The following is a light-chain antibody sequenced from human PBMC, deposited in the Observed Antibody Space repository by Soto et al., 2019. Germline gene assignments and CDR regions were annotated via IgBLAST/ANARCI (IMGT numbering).Light chain of an antibody. J-gene: IGKJ1*01. Sequence: EIVLTQSPATLSLSPGERATLSCRASQSVSSYLAWYQQKPGQAPRLLIYDASNRATGIPARFSGSGSGTGFTLTISSLEPEDFADYYCHQRSNWPRTFGQGTKVEIK. CDR3: HQRSNWPRT. CDR1: QSVSSY. V-gene: IGKV3-11*01. CDR2: DAS.